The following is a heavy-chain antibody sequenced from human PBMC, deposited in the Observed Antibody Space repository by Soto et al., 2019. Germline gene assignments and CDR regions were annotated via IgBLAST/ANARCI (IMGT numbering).Heavy chain of an antibody. CDR2: INHSGST. V-gene: IGHV4-34*01. J-gene: IGHJ6*03. Sequence: SXTLSLTCAVYGGSFSGYYWSWIRQPPVKGLEWIGEINHSGSTNYNPSLKSRVTISVDTSKNQFSLKLSSVTAADTAVYYCARDRTLGNYYYYYMDVWGKGTTVTVSS. CDR1: GGSFSGYY. CDR3: ARDRTLGNYYYYYMDV.